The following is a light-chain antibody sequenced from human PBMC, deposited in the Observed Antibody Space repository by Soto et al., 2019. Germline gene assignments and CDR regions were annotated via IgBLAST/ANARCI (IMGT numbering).Light chain of an antibody. J-gene: IGKJ3*01. CDR1: QSISSW. V-gene: IGKV1-5*03. CDR3: LQYKSYPFT. Sequence: DIQMTQSPSTLSASVGDRVTITCRASQSISSWLAWYQQKPGKAPKLLIYKASSLESGVPSRFSGSGSGTEFTLTISSLQPDEFATYYCLQYKSYPFTFGPGTKVDIK. CDR2: KAS.